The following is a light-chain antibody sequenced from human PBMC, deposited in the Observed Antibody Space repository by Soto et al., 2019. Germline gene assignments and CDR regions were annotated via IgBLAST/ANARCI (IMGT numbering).Light chain of an antibody. J-gene: IGKJ5*01. CDR1: QSVSKN. CDR2: DAS. V-gene: IGKV3-11*01. CDR3: QQRSDWPRT. Sequence: EIVLTQSPGTLSLSPGESATLSCRASQSVSKNLAWYQHKPGQGPRLVIYDASDRATGIPARFSGTGSGTDFTLTIVSLEPGDFAVYYCQQRSDWPRTFGQGTRLENK.